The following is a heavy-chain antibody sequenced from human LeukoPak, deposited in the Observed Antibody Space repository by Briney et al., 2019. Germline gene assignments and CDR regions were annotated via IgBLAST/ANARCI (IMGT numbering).Heavy chain of an antibody. CDR2: ISAYNGNT. J-gene: IGHJ4*02. CDR3: ARDTPDYYDFWSGRQKYDY. D-gene: IGHD3-3*01. CDR1: DYTFTSYG. V-gene: IGHV1-18*01. Sequence: ASVKVSCKASDYTFTSYGISWVRQARGQGLEWMGGISAYNGNTNYAHKLQGSVTMTTDTSKSTAYMELRRLRSDDTAVYSCARDTPDYYDFWSGRQKYDYWGQGTLSPSPQ.